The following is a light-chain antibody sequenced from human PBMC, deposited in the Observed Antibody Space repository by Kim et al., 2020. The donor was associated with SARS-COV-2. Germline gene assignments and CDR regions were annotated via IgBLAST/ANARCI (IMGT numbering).Light chain of an antibody. CDR2: AAS. J-gene: IGKJ1*01. CDR1: QSISSY. V-gene: IGKV1-39*01. Sequence: DIQMTQSPSSLSASVGDRVTITCRASQSISSYLYWYQQKPGKAPQLLIYAASSLQSGVPSRFSGSGSGTDFTLTISSLQPEDFATYYCQQRYSTPRTFGQGTKVDIK. CDR3: QQRYSTPRT.